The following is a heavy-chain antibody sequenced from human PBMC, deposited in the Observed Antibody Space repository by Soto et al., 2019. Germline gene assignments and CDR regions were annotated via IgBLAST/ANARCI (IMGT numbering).Heavy chain of an antibody. CDR1: GFTFGDYA. Sequence: GGSLRLSCTASGFTFGDYAMSWVRQATGKGLEWVGFIRSKAYGGTTEYAASVKGRFAISRDDSKSIAYLQMNSLKTEDTAVYYCTRVGTLPFWGQGTLVTVSS. CDR3: TRVGTLPF. J-gene: IGHJ4*02. V-gene: IGHV3-49*04. D-gene: IGHD7-27*01. CDR2: IRSKAYGGTT.